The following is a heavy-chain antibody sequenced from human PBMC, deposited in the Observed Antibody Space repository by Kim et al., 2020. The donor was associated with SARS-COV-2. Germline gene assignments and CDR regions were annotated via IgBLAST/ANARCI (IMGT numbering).Heavy chain of an antibody. CDR3: ARQASTHLACCWFDP. CDR1: GYSFTSYW. D-gene: IGHD2-15*01. J-gene: IGHJ5*02. Sequence: GESLKISCKGSGYSFTSYWISWVRQMPGKGLEWMGRIDPSDSYTNYSPSFQGHVTISADKSISTAYLQWSSLKASDTAMYYCARQASTHLACCWFDPWGQGTLVTVSS. CDR2: IDPSDSYT. V-gene: IGHV5-10-1*01.